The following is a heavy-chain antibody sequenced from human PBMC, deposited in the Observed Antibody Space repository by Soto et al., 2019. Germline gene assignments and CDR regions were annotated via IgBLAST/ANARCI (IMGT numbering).Heavy chain of an antibody. Sequence: EVQLLESGGGLVQPGGSLRLSCTASGFSLITYGVTWVRQAPGKGLEWVSGVSGGSGTTHYADSVKGRFTITTDNSENTAYLQMNSLRVEDTAVYYCAKWNGDGDHWGQGTLVTVS. J-gene: IGHJ4*02. CDR1: GFSLITYG. CDR3: AKWNGDGDH. CDR2: VSGGSGTT. V-gene: IGHV3-23*01. D-gene: IGHD1-1*01.